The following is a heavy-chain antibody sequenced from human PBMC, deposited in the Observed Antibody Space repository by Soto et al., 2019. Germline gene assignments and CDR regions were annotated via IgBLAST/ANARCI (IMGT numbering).Heavy chain of an antibody. V-gene: IGHV3-33*01. CDR1: WFTFNNYG. CDR2: IWYDGSNK. D-gene: IGHD6-6*01. J-gene: IGHJ4*02. Sequence: PGGVLEPSLAAAWFTFNNYGIPRVPPAPGKGLEWVAVIWYDGSNKYYADSVKGRFTISRDNSKNTLYLQMNSLRAEDTAVYYCARVPYSSSPQPFDYWGQGTLVTVSS. CDR3: ARVPYSSSPQPFDY.